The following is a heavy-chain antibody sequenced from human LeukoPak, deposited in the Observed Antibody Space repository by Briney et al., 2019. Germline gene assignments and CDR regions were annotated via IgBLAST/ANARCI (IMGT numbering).Heavy chain of an antibody. Sequence: SETLSLTCTVSGGSISSSSYYWGWIRQPPGKGLEWIGSMYYSGSTYYNPSLKGRVTISVDTSKNQFSLKLSSVTAADTAVYYCARQGYDILTGSITTSDYWGQGTLVTVSS. CDR2: MYYSGST. CDR3: ARQGYDILTGSITTSDY. J-gene: IGHJ4*02. CDR1: GGSISSSSYY. V-gene: IGHV4-39*01. D-gene: IGHD3-9*01.